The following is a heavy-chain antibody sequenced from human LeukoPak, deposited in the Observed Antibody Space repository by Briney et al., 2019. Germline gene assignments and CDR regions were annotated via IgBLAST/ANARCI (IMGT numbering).Heavy chain of an antibody. CDR2: IYYSGST. J-gene: IGHJ6*03. D-gene: IGHD1-26*01. V-gene: IGHV4-59*08. CDR3: ARRIVGATKPDYYYSYTDV. Sequence: PSETLSLTCAVSVGSISSYYWSWIRQPPGKGLEWIGYIYYSGSTNYNPSLKSRVTISVDTSKNQFSLKLSSVTAADTAVYYCARRIVGATKPDYYYSYTDVWGKGTTVTVPS. CDR1: VGSISSYY.